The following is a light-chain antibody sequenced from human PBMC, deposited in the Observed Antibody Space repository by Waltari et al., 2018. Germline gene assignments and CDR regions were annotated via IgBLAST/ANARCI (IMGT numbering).Light chain of an antibody. CDR3: CSYTSASTLGV. Sequence: QSALTQPASVSGSPGQSITISCPGTSRDIGGYVFFSRYQQYPGKPPKLIIYDVIYRPSGVSNRFSGSKSGNMASLTISGLQAEDEANYYCCSYTSASTLGVFGGGTKLTVL. V-gene: IGLV2-14*03. CDR1: SRDIGGYVF. J-gene: IGLJ3*02. CDR2: DVI.